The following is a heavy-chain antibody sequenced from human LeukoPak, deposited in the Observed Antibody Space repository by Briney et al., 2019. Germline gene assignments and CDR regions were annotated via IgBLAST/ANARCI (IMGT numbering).Heavy chain of an antibody. CDR1: GFTFSSYA. D-gene: IGHD6-13*01. Sequence: PGGSLRLSCAASGFTFSSYAMHWVRQAPGKGLEWVAVISYDGSNKYYADSVKGRFTISRDNSKNTLYLQMNSLRAEDTAVYYCARDGSSSWGSHALYYYYYYGMDVWGQGTTVTVSS. V-gene: IGHV3-30-3*01. CDR2: ISYDGSNK. J-gene: IGHJ6*02. CDR3: ARDGSSSWGSHALYYYYYYGMDV.